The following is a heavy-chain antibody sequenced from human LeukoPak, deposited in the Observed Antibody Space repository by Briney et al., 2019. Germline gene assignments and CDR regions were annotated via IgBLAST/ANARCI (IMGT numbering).Heavy chain of an antibody. CDR1: GFTFDDYA. Sequence: GRSLRLSCAASGFTFDDYAMHWVRQAPGKGLEWVSGISWNSGSIGYADSVKGRFTISRDNAKNSLYLQMNSLRSEDTAVYYCARGGQDYDLEYFQHWGQGTLVTVSS. D-gene: IGHD3-16*01. V-gene: IGHV3-9*01. CDR2: ISWNSGSI. CDR3: ARGGQDYDLEYFQH. J-gene: IGHJ1*01.